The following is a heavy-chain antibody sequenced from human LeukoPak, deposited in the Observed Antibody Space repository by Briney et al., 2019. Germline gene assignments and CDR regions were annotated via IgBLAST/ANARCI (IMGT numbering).Heavy chain of an antibody. Sequence: GASVKVSCKASGYTFTSYGISWVRQAPGQGLEWMGWISAYNGNTNYAQKLQGRVTMTTDTSTSTAYMELRSLRSDDTAVYYCARDRGSSSWYDLVSPPGYWGQGTLVTVSS. D-gene: IGHD6-13*01. J-gene: IGHJ4*02. CDR3: ARDRGSSSWYDLVSPPGY. CDR1: GYTFTSYG. CDR2: ISAYNGNT. V-gene: IGHV1-18*01.